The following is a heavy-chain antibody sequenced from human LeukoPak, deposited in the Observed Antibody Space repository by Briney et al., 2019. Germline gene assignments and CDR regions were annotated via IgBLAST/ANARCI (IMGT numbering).Heavy chain of an antibody. J-gene: IGHJ4*02. CDR1: GYTFSNYG. V-gene: IGHV1-18*01. D-gene: IGHD3-22*01. CDR2: ISAYNGNT. Sequence: ASVKVSCKASGYTFSNYGISWVRQAPGHGLEWMGWISAYNGNTNYAQNFQGGVTMTTDTSTTTAYMELRSIRSDDTAVYYCSRDRGYASSGMHFDYWGQGTLVTVSS. CDR3: SRDRGYASSGMHFDY.